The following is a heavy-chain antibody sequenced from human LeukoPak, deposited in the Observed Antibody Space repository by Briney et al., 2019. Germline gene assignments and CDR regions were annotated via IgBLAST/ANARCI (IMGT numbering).Heavy chain of an antibody. V-gene: IGHV3-11*01. Sequence: GGSLRLSCAASGFTFSDYYMSWIRQAPGKGLEWVSYITSSGSAIYYADSVKGRFTISRDNAKNSLYLQMNSLRAEDTAVYYCARDTREVISADAFDVWGQGTMVTVSS. D-gene: IGHD3-10*01. CDR2: ITSSGSAI. CDR1: GFTFSDYY. CDR3: ARDTREVISADAFDV. J-gene: IGHJ3*01.